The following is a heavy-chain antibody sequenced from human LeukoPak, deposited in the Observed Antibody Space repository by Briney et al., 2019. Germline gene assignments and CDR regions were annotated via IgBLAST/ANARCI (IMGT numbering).Heavy chain of an antibody. V-gene: IGHV3-9*01. D-gene: IGHD6-19*01. CDR3: AKVTVAGAYDAFDI. CDR1: GFTLDDYA. J-gene: IGHJ3*02. CDR2: ISWNSGSI. Sequence: GGSLRLSCAASGFTLDDYAMHWVRQAPGKGLEWVSGISWNSGSIGYADSVKGRFTISRDNAKNSLYLQMNSLRAEDTALYYCAKVTVAGAYDAFDIWGQGTMVTVSS.